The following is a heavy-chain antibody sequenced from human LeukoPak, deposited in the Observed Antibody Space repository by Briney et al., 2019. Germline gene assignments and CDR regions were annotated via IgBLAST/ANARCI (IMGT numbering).Heavy chain of an antibody. J-gene: IGHJ3*02. CDR1: GFTFSSYE. V-gene: IGHV3-48*01. CDR3: ASPYSGSYRSAFDI. Sequence: GGSLRLSCAASGFTFSSYEMNWVRQAPGKGLEWVSYISSSSSTIYYADSVKGRFTISRDNAKNSLYLQMNSLRAEDTAVYYCASPYSGSYRSAFDIWGQGTMVTVSS. D-gene: IGHD1-26*01. CDR2: ISSSSSTI.